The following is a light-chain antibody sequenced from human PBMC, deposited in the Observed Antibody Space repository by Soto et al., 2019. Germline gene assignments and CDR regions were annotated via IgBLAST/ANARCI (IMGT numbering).Light chain of an antibody. V-gene: IGKV2-30*02. CDR1: QSLVHSDGIAY. J-gene: IGKJ5*01. CDR3: MQGTHWPIT. CDR2: KVS. Sequence: DVVMTQSPLSLPVTLGQPASISCRSNQSLVHSDGIAYFSWFQQRPGRSPRRLIYKVSNRDSGVPASFSGSGSGTDFALKISRVEAEDVVVYYCMQGTHWPITFGKGTLLESK.